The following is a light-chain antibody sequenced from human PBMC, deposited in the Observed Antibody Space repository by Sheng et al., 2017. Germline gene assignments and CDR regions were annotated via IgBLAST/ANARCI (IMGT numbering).Light chain of an antibody. CDR3: QQSFSSPRT. J-gene: IGKJ1*01. CDR2: SVS. CDR1: QTVNKY. V-gene: IGKV1-39*01. Sequence: QLSQSPSFLAVSVGDRVTITCRANQTVNKYLNWYRQQSGRAPELLIHSVSKLHSGVPSTFSGSSSGTLFTLTIASLRPDDFATYYCQQSFSSPRTFGQGTKV.